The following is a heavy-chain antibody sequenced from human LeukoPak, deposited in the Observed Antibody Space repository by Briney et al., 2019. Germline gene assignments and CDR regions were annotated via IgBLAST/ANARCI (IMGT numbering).Heavy chain of an antibody. CDR1: GFTFSSYV. Sequence: GGSLRLSCAASGFTFSSYVMSWVRQAPGKGLEWVSAISSSGDGTSYTDSVKGRFTISRDNSKNTLYLQMISLRAEDTAVHYCAKAPYGTVGYVPYFDYWGQGTLVTVSS. CDR2: ISSSGDGT. J-gene: IGHJ4*02. V-gene: IGHV3-23*01. CDR3: AKAPYGTVGYVPYFDY. D-gene: IGHD5-12*01.